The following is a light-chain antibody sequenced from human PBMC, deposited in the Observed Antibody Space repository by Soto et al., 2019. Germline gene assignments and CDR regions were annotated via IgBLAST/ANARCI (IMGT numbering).Light chain of an antibody. V-gene: IGKV1-9*01. CDR3: QQHNSYPRT. CDR2: AAS. Sequence: DIQLTQSPSFLSASVGDRVTITCRASQGINIFLAWFQQKPGKAPNLLISAASTLQSGVPSRFSGSLSETEFTLTITSLQPEDSATYYCQQHNSYPRTFGQGTKVDIK. CDR1: QGINIF. J-gene: IGKJ2*01.